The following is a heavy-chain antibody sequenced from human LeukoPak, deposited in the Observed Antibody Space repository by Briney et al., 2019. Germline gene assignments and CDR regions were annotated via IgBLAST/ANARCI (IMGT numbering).Heavy chain of an antibody. CDR3: ARALRFDWFSAY. D-gene: IGHD3-9*01. V-gene: IGHV3-48*04. CDR1: GFSFSSYS. J-gene: IGHJ4*02. Sequence: GGSLRLSCAASGFSFSSYSMNWVRQAPGKGLEWVSYISSSSSTIYYADSVKGRFTISRDNAKNSLELQMNSLRAEDTAVYYCARALRFDWFSAYWGQGTLVTVSS. CDR2: ISSSSSTI.